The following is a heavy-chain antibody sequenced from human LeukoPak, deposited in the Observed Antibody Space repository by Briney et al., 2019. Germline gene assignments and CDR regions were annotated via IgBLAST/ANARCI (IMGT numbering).Heavy chain of an antibody. Sequence: GGSLRLSCAASGSTFSSYGMHWVRQAPGKGLEWVAVISYNGSNKYYADSVKGRFTISRDNSKNTLYLQMNSLRAEDTAVYYCASLGGYCSGGSCYEVFDYWGQGTLVTVSS. D-gene: IGHD2-15*01. CDR1: GSTFSSYG. V-gene: IGHV3-30*03. CDR2: ISYNGSNK. CDR3: ASLGGYCSGGSCYEVFDY. J-gene: IGHJ4*02.